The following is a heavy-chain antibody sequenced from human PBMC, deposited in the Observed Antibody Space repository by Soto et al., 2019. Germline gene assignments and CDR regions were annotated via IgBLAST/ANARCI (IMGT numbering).Heavy chain of an antibody. V-gene: IGHV1-69*13. J-gene: IGHJ6*02. CDR3: AREGRCSSTSCYNYYYYRMDV. D-gene: IGHD2-2*02. Sequence: ASVKVSCKASGGTFSSYAISWVRQAPGQGLEWMGGIIPIFGTANYAQKFQGRVTITADESTSTAYMELSSLRSEDTAVYYCAREGRCSSTSCYNYYYYRMDVWGQGTTVTVSS. CDR1: GGTFSSYA. CDR2: IIPIFGTA.